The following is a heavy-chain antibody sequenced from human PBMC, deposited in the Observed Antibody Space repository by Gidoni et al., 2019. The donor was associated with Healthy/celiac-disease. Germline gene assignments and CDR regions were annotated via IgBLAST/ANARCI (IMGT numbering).Heavy chain of an antibody. D-gene: IGHD6-19*01. CDR2: IYTSGST. Sequence: QVQLQESGPGLVKPSETLSLTCTVSGGSNSSYYWSWIRQPAGKGLEWIGRIYTSGSTNYNPSLKSRVTMSVDTSKNQFSLKLSSVTAADTAVYYCARGAVAVFIAWFDPWGQGTLVTVSS. J-gene: IGHJ5*02. CDR3: ARGAVAVFIAWFDP. V-gene: IGHV4-4*07. CDR1: GGSNSSYY.